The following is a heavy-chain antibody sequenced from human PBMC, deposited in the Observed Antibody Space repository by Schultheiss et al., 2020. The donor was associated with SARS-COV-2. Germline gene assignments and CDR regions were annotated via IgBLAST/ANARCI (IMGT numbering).Heavy chain of an antibody. CDR2: IYTSGST. CDR3: ARSYSGYLDYYYYGMDV. Sequence: SETLSLTCTVSGGSISSYYWSWIRQPAGKGLEWIGRIYTSGSTNYNPSLKSRVTMSVDTSKNQISLKLSSVTAADTAVYYCARSYSGYLDYYYYGMDVLGQGTTVTVSS. J-gene: IGHJ6*02. D-gene: IGHD3-22*01. V-gene: IGHV4-4*07. CDR1: GGSISSYY.